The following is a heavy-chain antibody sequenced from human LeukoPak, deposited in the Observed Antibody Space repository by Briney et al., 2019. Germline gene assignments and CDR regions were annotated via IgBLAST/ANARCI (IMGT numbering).Heavy chain of an antibody. D-gene: IGHD2-8*02. Sequence: GGSLRLSCAASGFNFDDYNMNWVRQAPGKGLERVSSISSGTNYIFEADSVKGRLTISKDSARNSLSLQMNSLRADDTAVYYCARSAGGNYFDYWDQGTLVTVSS. CDR2: ISSGTNYI. J-gene: IGHJ4*02. V-gene: IGHV3-21*01. CDR1: GFNFDDYN. CDR3: ARSAGGNYFDY.